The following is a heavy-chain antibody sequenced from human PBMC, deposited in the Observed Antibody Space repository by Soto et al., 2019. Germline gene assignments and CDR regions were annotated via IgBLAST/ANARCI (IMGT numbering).Heavy chain of an antibody. V-gene: IGHV3-33*01. D-gene: IGHD3-10*01. Sequence: QVQLVESGGGVVQPGRSLRLSCAASGFTFSSYGMHWVRQAPGKGLEWVAVIWYDGSNKYYADSVKGRFTISRDNSKNTLYLQMTSLRAEDTAVYYCARFGDYYGSGSYAASYDVWGQGTTVTVSS. CDR1: GFTFSSYG. CDR3: ARFGDYYGSGSYAASYDV. CDR2: IWYDGSNK. J-gene: IGHJ6*02.